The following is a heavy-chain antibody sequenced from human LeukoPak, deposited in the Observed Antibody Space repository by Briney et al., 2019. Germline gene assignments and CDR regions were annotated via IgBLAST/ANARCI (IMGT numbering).Heavy chain of an antibody. CDR2: IHYSGSTTYN. D-gene: IGHD3-10*01. Sequence: SETLSLPCPFSGGFITNYFWNLIRPAPGEGLELIGYIHYSGSTTYNNYHPSLKSRVTISLDTSKNHFSLRLNSVTAADTAVYFCARAPPRGGWFDPWGQGTLVTVSS. CDR3: ARAPPRGGWFDP. CDR1: GGFITNYF. J-gene: IGHJ5*02. V-gene: IGHV4-59*13.